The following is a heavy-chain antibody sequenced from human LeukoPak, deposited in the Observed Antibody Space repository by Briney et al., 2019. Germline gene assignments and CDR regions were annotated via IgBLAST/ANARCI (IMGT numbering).Heavy chain of an antibody. Sequence: ASVKVSCKASGYTFTGYYMHWVRQAPGQGLEWMGWINPNSGGTNYAQKFQGRVTMARDTSISTAYMELSRLRSDDTAVYYCAKSFCGVGISSSLCRFDPWGKGPWSPSPQ. CDR1: GYTFTGYY. CDR3: AKSFCGVGISSSLCRFDP. D-gene: IGHD2-15*01. CDR2: INPNSGGT. J-gene: IGHJ5*02. V-gene: IGHV1-2*02.